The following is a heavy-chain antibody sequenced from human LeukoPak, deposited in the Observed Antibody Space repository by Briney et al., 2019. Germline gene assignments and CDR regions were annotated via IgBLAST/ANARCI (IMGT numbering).Heavy chain of an antibody. D-gene: IGHD4-23*01. CDR3: ARDSGGNSPEFHH. CDR1: GFTFHDYT. J-gene: IGHJ1*01. CDR2: ISWDGGNT. Sequence: GGSLRLSCAASGFTFHDYTMHLVRQRPGKGLEWVSLISWDGGNTFYADSVKGRFTVSRDNSRNSLFLQMNSLSVEDTALYFCARDSGGNSPEFHHWGQGTLVTVSS. V-gene: IGHV3-43*01.